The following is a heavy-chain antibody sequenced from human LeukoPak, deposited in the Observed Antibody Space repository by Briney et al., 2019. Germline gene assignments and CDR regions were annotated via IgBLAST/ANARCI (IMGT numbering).Heavy chain of an antibody. Sequence: SETLSLTCTVSGGSISSYFWSWIRQPAGKGLEWIGRIYASGNSNNPSLKSRLTMSIDTSKNQFSLRLSSVTAADTAVYYCAREDPLVAARGLDYWGQGTLVTVSS. CDR2: IYASGNS. D-gene: IGHD2-15*01. V-gene: IGHV4-4*07. CDR3: AREDPLVAARGLDY. CDR1: GGSISSYF. J-gene: IGHJ4*02.